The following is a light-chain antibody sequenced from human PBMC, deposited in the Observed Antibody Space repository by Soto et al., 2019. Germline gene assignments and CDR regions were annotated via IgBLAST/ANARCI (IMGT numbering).Light chain of an antibody. Sequence: DIQMTQSPSSLSASVGDRVTITCRASQSVSRYLNWYQQKPGKAPKLLIYAASSLQSGVPSTFSGSGSGADFTLTISSLQPEDFATYYCQQTYSTPFTVGQGTRLDIK. CDR2: AAS. V-gene: IGKV1-39*01. CDR1: QSVSRY. CDR3: QQTYSTPFT. J-gene: IGKJ5*01.